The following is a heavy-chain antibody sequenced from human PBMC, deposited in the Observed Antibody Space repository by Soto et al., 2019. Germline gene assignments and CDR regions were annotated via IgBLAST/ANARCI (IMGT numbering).Heavy chain of an antibody. CDR1: GGTFNNYG. D-gene: IGHD3-9*01. CDR3: ASWDYDVLTGYSYDD. J-gene: IGHJ4*02. CDR2: IIPMIGRT. V-gene: IGHV1-69*01. Sequence: QVQLVQSGAEVKKPGSSVKVSCKASGGTFNNYGMGWVRQAPGQGLEWMGGIIPMIGRTNYAQKFQGRLTLTADAYRSTAYMERRSLRSEDTAVYYCASWDYDVLTGYSYDDWGQGTLVTVSS.